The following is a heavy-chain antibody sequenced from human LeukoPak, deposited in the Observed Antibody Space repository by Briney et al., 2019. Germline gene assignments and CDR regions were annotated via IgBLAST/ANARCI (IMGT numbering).Heavy chain of an antibody. D-gene: IGHD2-15*01. J-gene: IGHJ6*02. CDR2: ISGSGSST. CDR3: TKELSIDASVGYYYYGMDV. V-gene: IGHV3-23*01. CDR1: GFAFSSYA. Sequence: HPGGSLRLSCAASGFAFSSYAMSWVRQAPGKGLEWVSGISGSGSSTYYADSVKGRLTISRDNSKNTLYLQMNSLRAEDTAVYYCTKELSIDASVGYYYYGMDVWGQGTMVTVSS.